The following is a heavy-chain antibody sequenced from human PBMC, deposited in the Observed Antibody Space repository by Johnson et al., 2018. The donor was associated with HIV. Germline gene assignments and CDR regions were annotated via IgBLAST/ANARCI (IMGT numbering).Heavy chain of an antibody. J-gene: IGHJ3*02. V-gene: IGHV3-7*01. CDR1: GFNFNSYT. CDR2: IKQDGNEK. CDR3: ARDKYCSGGSCYLDAFDI. Sequence: MQLVESWGGVVQPGGSLRLFCAVSGFNFNSYTMHWVRQAPGKGLEWVANIKQDGNEKYSVDSVKGRFTISRDNAKNSLYLQMNSLRVEDTAVYYCARDKYCSGGSCYLDAFDIWGQGTMVIVSS. D-gene: IGHD2-15*01.